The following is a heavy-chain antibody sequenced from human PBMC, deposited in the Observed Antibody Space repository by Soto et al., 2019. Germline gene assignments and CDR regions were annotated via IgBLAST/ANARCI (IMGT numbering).Heavy chain of an antibody. V-gene: IGHV1-69*01. CDR3: ASRYYYDSSGYSAQSAEYFQH. Sequence: QVQLVQSGAEVKKPGSSVKVSCKASGGTFSSYAISWVRQAPGQGLEWMGGIIPIFGTANYAQKFQGRVTITADESTSTAYMELSSVRSEDTAVYYCASRYYYDSSGYSAQSAEYFQHWGQGTLVTVSS. D-gene: IGHD3-22*01. CDR2: IIPIFGTA. J-gene: IGHJ1*01. CDR1: GGTFSSYA.